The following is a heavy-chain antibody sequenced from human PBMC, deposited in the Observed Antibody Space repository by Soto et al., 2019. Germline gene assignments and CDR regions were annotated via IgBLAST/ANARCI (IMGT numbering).Heavy chain of an antibody. CDR2: VHFSGII. CDR3: GRGGDAHKMGRH. D-gene: IGHD2-2*01. CDR1: DDSLGRHNYY. Sequence: SETLSLTCSVSDDSLGRHNYYCSWIRQTPRRGLEWIGFVHFSGIIYYNASLQSRATISVDTSRRQISLKLTSLTAADTAVYFCGRGGDAHKMGRHWGQGTLVTVS. V-gene: IGHV4-61*01. J-gene: IGHJ1*01.